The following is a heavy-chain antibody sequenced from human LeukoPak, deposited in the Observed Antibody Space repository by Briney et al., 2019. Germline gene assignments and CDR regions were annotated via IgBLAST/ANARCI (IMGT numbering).Heavy chain of an antibody. CDR3: ARMSDILTGPDY. Sequence: SETLSLTCTVSGGSISRYYWSWIRQPAGKGLEWIGCIHTSGSTNYNPSLKSRVTISVDRSKNQFSLKLSSVTAADTAVYYCARMSDILTGPDYWGQGTLVTVSS. CDR1: GGSISRYY. CDR2: IHTSGST. V-gene: IGHV4-4*07. J-gene: IGHJ4*02. D-gene: IGHD3-9*01.